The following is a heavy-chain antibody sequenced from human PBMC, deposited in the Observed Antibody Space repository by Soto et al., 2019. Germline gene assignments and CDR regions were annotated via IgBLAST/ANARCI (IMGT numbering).Heavy chain of an antibody. CDR1: GITFTSYA. CDR2: ISYDGINK. Sequence: QVQVVESGGGVVQPGRSLRLSCTASGITFTSYAMHWVRQAPGTGLEWVAVISYDGINKYYADAVKGRFTISRDNSKKTLYLQMNRLTAADTAVYHCMSVDCFNDAVEIWCHGTVVTVSS. J-gene: IGHJ3*02. CDR3: MSVDCFNDAVEI. V-gene: IGHV3-30-3*01. D-gene: IGHD3-9*01.